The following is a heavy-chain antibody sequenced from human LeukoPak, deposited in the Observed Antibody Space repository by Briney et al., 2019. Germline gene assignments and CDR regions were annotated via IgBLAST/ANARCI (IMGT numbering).Heavy chain of an antibody. CDR1: GFTFSSYS. J-gene: IGHJ6*02. CDR2: ISSSSSYI. Sequence: GGSLRLFCAASGFTFSSYSMNWVRQAPGKGLEWVSSISSSSSYIYYADSVKGRFTISRDNAKNSLYLQMNSLRAEDTAVYYCARDFSWITMVRGECGMDVWGQGTTVTVSS. CDR3: ARDFSWITMVRGECGMDV. V-gene: IGHV3-21*01. D-gene: IGHD3-10*01.